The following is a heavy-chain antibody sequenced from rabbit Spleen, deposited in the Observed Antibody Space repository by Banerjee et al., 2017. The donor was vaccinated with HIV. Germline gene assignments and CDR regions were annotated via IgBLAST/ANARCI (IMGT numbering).Heavy chain of an antibody. D-gene: IGHD1-1*01. V-gene: IGHV1S45*01. CDR3: ASGYSDVYFTL. Sequence: QEQLMESGGGLVRPGASLTLTCKASGFSFSSGYYISWVRQAPGKGLEWIGCIGTGSGSTYYASWAKGRFTISKTSSTTVTLQMTSLTAADTATYFCASGYSDVYFTLWGPGTLVTVS. J-gene: IGHJ4*01. CDR2: IGTGSGST. CDR1: GFSFSSGYY.